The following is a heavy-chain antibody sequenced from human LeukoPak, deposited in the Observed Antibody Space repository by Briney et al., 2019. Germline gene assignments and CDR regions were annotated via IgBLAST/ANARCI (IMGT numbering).Heavy chain of an antibody. D-gene: IGHD3-22*01. CDR1: GYTFTSYW. CDR3: ARVNYYDSSGLDAFDI. Sequence: LGESLKISCKGSGYTFTSYWIGWVRQMPGKGLEWMGIIYPGDSDTRYSPSFQGQVTISADKSISTAYLQWSSLKASDTAMYYCARVNYYDSSGLDAFDIWGQGTMVTVSS. V-gene: IGHV5-51*01. CDR2: IYPGDSDT. J-gene: IGHJ3*02.